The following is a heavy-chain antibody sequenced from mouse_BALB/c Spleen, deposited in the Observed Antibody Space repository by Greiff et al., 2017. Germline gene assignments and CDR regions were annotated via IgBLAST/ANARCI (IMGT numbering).Heavy chain of an antibody. D-gene: IGHD1-2*01. V-gene: IGHV1-5*01. CDR1: GYTFTSYW. J-gene: IGHJ4*01. Sequence: EVQLQQSGTVLARPGASVKMSCKASGYTFTSYWMHWVKQRPGQGLEWIGAIYPGNSDTSYNQKFKGKAKLTAVTSTSTAYMELSSLTNEDSAVYYCTRLTTATHYAMDYWGQGTSVTVSS. CDR2: IYPGNSDT. CDR3: TRLTTATHYAMDY.